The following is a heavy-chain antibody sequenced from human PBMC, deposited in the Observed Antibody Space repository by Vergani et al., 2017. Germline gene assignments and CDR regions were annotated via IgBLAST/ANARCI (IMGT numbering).Heavy chain of an antibody. CDR1: GFSFNSYW. CDR3: AKLPSGRIVGPLYYFDS. Sequence: DVHLAESGGGFFQPGGSLRLSCSASGFSFNSYWMHWVRQVPGKGLLWVSRIKSDGSITAYADSVKGRFTISRDNAQNTLYLQMNSLRAEDTAVYYCAKLPSGRIVGPLYYFDSWGQGTLVTVSS. J-gene: IGHJ4*02. D-gene: IGHD1-26*01. V-gene: IGHV3-74*03. CDR2: IKSDGSIT.